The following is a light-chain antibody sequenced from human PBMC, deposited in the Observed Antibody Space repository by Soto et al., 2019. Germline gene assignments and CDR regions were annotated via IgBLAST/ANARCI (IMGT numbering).Light chain of an antibody. V-gene: IGKV3-11*01. CDR1: QSVSNF. Sequence: DIVLTQSPATLSLSPGERATCSCSASQSVSNFLAWYQQKPGQAPRLLIYDASNRATGIPARFSGSGFGTDFTLTISSLEPEDFAVYYCHQRNNWRTFGQGTKVDIK. CDR2: DAS. J-gene: IGKJ1*01. CDR3: HQRNNWRT.